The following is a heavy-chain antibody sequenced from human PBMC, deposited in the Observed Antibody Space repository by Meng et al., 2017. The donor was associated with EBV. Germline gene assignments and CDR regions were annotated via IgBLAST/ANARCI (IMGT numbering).Heavy chain of an antibody. CDR1: GGPFRYYA. Sequence: QGQFVQSGAEVKKPGPLVKVFCKTSGGPFRYYAISWVRQAPGRGLEWVGGFLPRLGAPNYAQKFHGRVKITADESTSTHYMDLSSLRSEDTAIYYCASESGRGYTPDYWGQGTLVTVSS. CDR2: FLPRLGAP. J-gene: IGHJ4*02. D-gene: IGHD3-10*01. V-gene: IGHV1-69*01. CDR3: ASESGRGYTPDY.